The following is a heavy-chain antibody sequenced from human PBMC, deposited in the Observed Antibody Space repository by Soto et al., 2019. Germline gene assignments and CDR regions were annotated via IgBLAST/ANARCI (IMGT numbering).Heavy chain of an antibody. Sequence: SETLSLTCAVDGGNFSGYCWSWIRQNTGKGLEWIGEINHSGSTNYNPSLKSRVTISVDTSKNQFSLKLSSVTAADTAVYYCAYGSYDFWSGSREWFDPWGQGTLVTVSS. CDR1: GGNFSGYC. CDR2: INHSGST. CDR3: AYGSYDFWSGSREWFDP. D-gene: IGHD3-3*01. J-gene: IGHJ5*02. V-gene: IGHV4-34*08.